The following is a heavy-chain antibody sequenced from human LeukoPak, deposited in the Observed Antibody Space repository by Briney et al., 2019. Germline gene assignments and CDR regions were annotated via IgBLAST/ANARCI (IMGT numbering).Heavy chain of an antibody. V-gene: IGHV1-2*02. Sequence: ASVKVSCKASGYTFTGYYMHWVRQAPGQGLEWMGWINPNSGGTNYAQKFQGRVTMTRDTSISTAYLQWSSLKASDTAMYYCARRGDYDSNLRGAFDIWGQGTMVTVSS. CDR1: GYTFTGYY. CDR2: INPNSGGT. J-gene: IGHJ3*02. CDR3: ARRGDYDSNLRGAFDI. D-gene: IGHD3-16*01.